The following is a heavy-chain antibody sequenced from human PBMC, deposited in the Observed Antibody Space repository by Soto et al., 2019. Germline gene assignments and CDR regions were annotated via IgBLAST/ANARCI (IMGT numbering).Heavy chain of an antibody. V-gene: IGHV4-31*03. CDR1: GGSISSGGYY. D-gene: IGHD3-22*01. CDR3: ARAGYYYDRSGYYPGVGYFDL. CDR2: IYYSGST. J-gene: IGHJ2*01. Sequence: QVQLQESGPGLVKPSQTLSLTCTVSGGSISSGGYYWSWIRQHPGKGLEWIGYIYYSGSTYYNPYLKRRVTITVDTSKNQCSAKQSSVTAADTAVYYCARAGYYYDRSGYYPGVGYFDLCGRGTLVTVSS.